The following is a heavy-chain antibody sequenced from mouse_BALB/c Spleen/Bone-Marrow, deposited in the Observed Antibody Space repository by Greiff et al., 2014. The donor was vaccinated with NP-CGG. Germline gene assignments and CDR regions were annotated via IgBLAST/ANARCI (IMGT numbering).Heavy chain of an antibody. CDR1: GYTLSNYW. Sequence: VQLVESGAEQMQPGASVKISCKATGYTLSNYWIEWVKQRPGHGLEWIGEILPGNTNANYNEKFKGRATFTADTSSNTAYMQLSSLTSEDSAVYYCARGWYSMDDWGQGTSVTVSS. CDR2: ILPGNTNA. J-gene: IGHJ4*01. CDR3: ARGWYSMDD. V-gene: IGHV1-9*01.